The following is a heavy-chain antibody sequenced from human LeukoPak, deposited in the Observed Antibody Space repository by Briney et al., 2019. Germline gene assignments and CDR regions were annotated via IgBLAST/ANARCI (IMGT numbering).Heavy chain of an antibody. J-gene: IGHJ4*02. D-gene: IGHD3-3*01. CDR1: GFTFSSYA. V-gene: IGHV3-23*01. CDR3: AKDPYYDFWSGYPPDY. Sequence: GGSLRLSCAASGFTFSSYAMSWVRQAPGRGLECVSGISGSVGSTYYADSVKGRLTISRDNSKNTLYLQMNSLRAEDTAVYYCAKDPYYDFWSGYPPDYWGQGTLVTVSS. CDR2: ISGSVGST.